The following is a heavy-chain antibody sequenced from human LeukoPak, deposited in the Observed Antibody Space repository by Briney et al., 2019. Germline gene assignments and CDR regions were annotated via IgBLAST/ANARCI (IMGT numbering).Heavy chain of an antibody. CDR1: GFTFSSYE. D-gene: IGHD3-10*02. CDR3: AELGITMIGGV. CDR2: ISSSGSTI. J-gene: IGHJ6*04. Sequence: GGSLRLSCAASGFTFSSYEMNWVRQAPGEGLEWVSYISSSGSTIYYADSVKGRFTISRDNAKNSLYMQMNSLRAEDTAVYYCAELGITMIGGVWGKGTTVTISS. V-gene: IGHV3-48*03.